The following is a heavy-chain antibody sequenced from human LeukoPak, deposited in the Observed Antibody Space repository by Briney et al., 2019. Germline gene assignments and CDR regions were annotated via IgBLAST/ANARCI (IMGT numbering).Heavy chain of an antibody. D-gene: IGHD6-19*01. Sequence: SETLSLTCAVYGGSFSGYYWSWIRQPPGKGLEWIGEINHSGSTNYNPSLKSRVTISVDTSKNQFSLKLSSVTAADTAVYYCARVWGVAVAGSYYYYGMDVWGQGTTVTVSS. J-gene: IGHJ6*02. V-gene: IGHV4-34*01. CDR1: GGSFSGYY. CDR2: INHSGST. CDR3: ARVWGVAVAGSYYYYGMDV.